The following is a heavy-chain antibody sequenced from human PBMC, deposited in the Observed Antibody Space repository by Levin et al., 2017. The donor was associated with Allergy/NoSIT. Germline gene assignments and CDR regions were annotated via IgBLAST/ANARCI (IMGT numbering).Heavy chain of an antibody. CDR3: ARGENDYDGSGRFRVAAY. J-gene: IGHJ4*02. CDR1: GGSFSGYE. V-gene: IGHV4-34*01. Sequence: SETLSLTCVVYGGSFSGYEWGWIRQSPGRGLEWIGEVDHSDYPKYNPSLKSRVTMSVDTSQNQLSLKLASVTAAATAVYYCARGENDYDGSGRFRVAAYWGQGTWVTVSS. D-gene: IGHD3-22*01. CDR2: VDHSDYP.